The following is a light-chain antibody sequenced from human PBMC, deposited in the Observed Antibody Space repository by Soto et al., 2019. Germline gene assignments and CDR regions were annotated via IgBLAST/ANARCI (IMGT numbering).Light chain of an antibody. CDR1: QTITNW. CDR2: DAS. V-gene: IGKV1-5*01. J-gene: IGKJ1*01. Sequence: DIQMTQSPSILSASVGDRVTITCRSSQTITNWLAWYQQKPGKAPRLLIYDASSLESWVRSRFSGSRSGTEFSLTITSLQSEDFATYDGQQYKSFWTFGQGTKVEI. CDR3: QQYKSFWT.